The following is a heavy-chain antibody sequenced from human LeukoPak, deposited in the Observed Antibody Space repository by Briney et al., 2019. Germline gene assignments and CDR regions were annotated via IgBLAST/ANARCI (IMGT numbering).Heavy chain of an antibody. CDR3: ARGPGLWFGNYYFDY. Sequence: PSETLSLTCTVSGGSISSSSYYWGWIRQPPGKGLKWIGSIYYSGSTYYNPSLKSRVTISVDTSKNQFSLKLSSVTAADTAVYYCARGPGLWFGNYYFDYWGQGTLVTVSS. CDR2: IYYSGST. CDR1: GGSISSSSYY. J-gene: IGHJ4*02. V-gene: IGHV4-39*01. D-gene: IGHD3-10*01.